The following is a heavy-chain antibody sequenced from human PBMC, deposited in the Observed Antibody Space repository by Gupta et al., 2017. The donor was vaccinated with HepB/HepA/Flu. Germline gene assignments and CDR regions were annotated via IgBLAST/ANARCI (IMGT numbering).Heavy chain of an antibody. CDR2: IGSAGDRI. D-gene: IGHD3-10*01. Sequence: VESGGGSVQPGGSLRLSCAASGFTFSSTEMSWIRQAPGKGLEWVAQIGSAGDRINYADSVRGRFTISRDNAKNSLYLQMNSLRAEDTAIYFCAELELRGGLDYWGQGTLVTVSS. CDR1: GFTFSSTE. J-gene: IGHJ4*02. V-gene: IGHV3-48*03. CDR3: AELELRGGLDY.